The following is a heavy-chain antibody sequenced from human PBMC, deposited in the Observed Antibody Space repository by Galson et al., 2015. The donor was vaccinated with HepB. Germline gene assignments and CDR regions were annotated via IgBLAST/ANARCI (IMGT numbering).Heavy chain of an antibody. D-gene: IGHD6-13*01. CDR2: IYYSGST. V-gene: IGHV4-39*07. CDR1: GGSISRSSYN. Sequence: LSLTCTVSGGSISRSSYNWAWIRQPPGKGLEWIGSIYYSGSTYYNPSLKSRVTISVDTSKNQFSLKLTSVTAADTSVYYCARDGSWTTNWFDPWGQGTLVSVSS. CDR3: ARDGSWTTNWFDP. J-gene: IGHJ5*02.